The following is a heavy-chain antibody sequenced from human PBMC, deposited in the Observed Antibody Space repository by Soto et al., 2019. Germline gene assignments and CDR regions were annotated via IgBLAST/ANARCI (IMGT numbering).Heavy chain of an antibody. CDR1: GVSFSNYV. J-gene: IGHJ4*02. CDR3: TRDLDWLSVDY. CDR2: VRHDGAFT. V-gene: IGHV3-74*01. Sequence: EVQLVESGGALVQPGGPLSLSCVASGVSFSNYVMHWVRQVPGKGLVWVSRVRHDGAFTTYADSVKGRFTISRDNSQNTLYLQMNSLRADDTAVCYCTRDLDWLSVDYWGQGTLVTVSS. D-gene: IGHD3-3*01.